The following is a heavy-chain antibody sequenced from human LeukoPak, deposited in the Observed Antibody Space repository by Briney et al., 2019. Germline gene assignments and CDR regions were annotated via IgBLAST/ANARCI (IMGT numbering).Heavy chain of an antibody. J-gene: IGHJ4*02. CDR2: IIPIFGTA. Sequence: GASVKVSCKASGGTFSSYAISWVRQAPGQGLEWMGGIIPIFGTANYAQKFQGRVTITADESTSTAYMELSSLRSEDTAVYYCATDGGRGSYYRYSHDYWGQGTLVTVSS. CDR3: ATDGGRGSYYRYSHDY. V-gene: IGHV1-69*13. D-gene: IGHD1-26*01. CDR1: GGTFSSYA.